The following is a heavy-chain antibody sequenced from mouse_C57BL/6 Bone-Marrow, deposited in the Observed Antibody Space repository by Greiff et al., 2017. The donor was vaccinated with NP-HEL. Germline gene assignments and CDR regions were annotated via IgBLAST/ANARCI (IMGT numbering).Heavy chain of an antibody. J-gene: IGHJ4*01. CDR1: GFTFSNYW. CDR3: TGGYGYENYAMDY. V-gene: IGHV6-3*01. CDR2: IRLKSDNYAT. D-gene: IGHD2-2*01. Sequence: EVKLVESGGGLVQPGGSMKLSCVASGFTFSNYWMNWVRQSPEQGLEWVAQIRLKSDNYATHYAESVKGRFTISRDDSKSSVYLQMNNLRAEDTGIYYCTGGYGYENYAMDYWGQGTSVTVSS.